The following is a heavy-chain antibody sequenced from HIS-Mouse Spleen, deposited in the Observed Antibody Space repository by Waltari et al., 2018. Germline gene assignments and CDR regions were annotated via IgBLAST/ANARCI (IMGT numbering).Heavy chain of an antibody. CDR3: AREGDSGSYFDY. V-gene: IGHV3-7*01. D-gene: IGHD1-26*01. CDR2: IKQDGSEK. J-gene: IGHJ4*02. Sequence: EVQLVDSGGGLVQPGGSLRLSCAASGLTFSSYWMSWVRQAPGKGLEWVANIKQDGSEKYYVDSVKGRFTISRDNAKNSLYLQMNSLRAEDTAVYYCAREGDSGSYFDYWGQGTLV. CDR1: GLTFSSYW.